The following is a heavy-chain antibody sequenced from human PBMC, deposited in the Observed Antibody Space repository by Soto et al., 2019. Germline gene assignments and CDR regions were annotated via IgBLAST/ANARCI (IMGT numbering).Heavy chain of an antibody. CDR1: GFTFSSYG. CDR3: ARGSEDDGNDY. CDR2: IWYDGSNK. V-gene: IGHV3-33*01. Sequence: GGSLRLSCAASGFTFSSYGMHWVRQAPGKGLEWVAVIWYDGSNKYYADSVKGRFTISRDNSKNTLYLQMNSLRAEDTAVNYCARGSEDDGNDYWGQGTLVTVSS. D-gene: IGHD2-15*01. J-gene: IGHJ4*02.